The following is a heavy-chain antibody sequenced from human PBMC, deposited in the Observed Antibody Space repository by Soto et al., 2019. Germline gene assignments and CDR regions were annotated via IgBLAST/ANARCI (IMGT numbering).Heavy chain of an antibody. J-gene: IGHJ4*02. Sequence: QVRLQESGPGLVKPSETLFLTCTVSGGSINNYYWSWIRQPPGKGLEFIGYIYYAGTTTYNPSLKSRVTISVDTSKNQFSLKLSSVTAADTAVYYCARLGGYYQALDSWGQGTLLTVSS. D-gene: IGHD3-22*01. CDR2: IYYAGTT. V-gene: IGHV4-59*08. CDR1: GGSINNYY. CDR3: ARLGGYYQALDS.